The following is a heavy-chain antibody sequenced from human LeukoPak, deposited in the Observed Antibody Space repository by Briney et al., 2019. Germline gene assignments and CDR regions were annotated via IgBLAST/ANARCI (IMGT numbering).Heavy chain of an antibody. CDR3: ARLYYDFWSGYSLGYYYYYMDV. CDR1: GGSISSYY. V-gene: IGHV4-59*08. CDR2: IYYSGST. J-gene: IGHJ6*03. Sequence: PSGTLSLTCTVSGGSISSYYWSWIRQPPGKGLEWIGYIYYSGSTNYNPSLKSRVTISVDTSKNQFSLKLSSVTAADTAVYYCARLYYDFWSGYSLGYYYYYMDVWGKGTTVTVSS. D-gene: IGHD3-3*01.